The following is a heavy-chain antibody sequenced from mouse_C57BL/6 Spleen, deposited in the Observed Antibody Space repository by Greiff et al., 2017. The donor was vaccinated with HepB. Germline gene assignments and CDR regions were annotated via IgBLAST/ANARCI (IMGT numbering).Heavy chain of an antibody. CDR1: GFTFSSYG. CDR2: ISSGGSYT. Sequence: EVKVVESGGDLVKPGGSLKLSCAASGFTFSSYGMSWVRQTPDKRLEWVATISSGGSYTYYPDSVKGRFTISRDNAKNTLYLQMSSLKSEDTAMYYCARQFITTVVAGGYYFDYWGQGTTLTVSS. J-gene: IGHJ2*01. V-gene: IGHV5-6*01. CDR3: ARQFITTVVAGGYYFDY. D-gene: IGHD1-1*01.